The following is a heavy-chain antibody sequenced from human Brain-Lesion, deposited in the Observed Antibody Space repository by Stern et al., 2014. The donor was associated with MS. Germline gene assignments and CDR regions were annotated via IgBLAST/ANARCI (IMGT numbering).Heavy chain of an antibody. CDR1: GYTLTELS. J-gene: IGHJ4*02. V-gene: IGHV1-24*01. CDR2: FDSEDGEK. Sequence: QVQLVQSGAGVKKPGASVKVSCKVSGYTLTELSMHWVRQAPRKGLEWMGGFDSEDGEKIYAQKSQGRVTMTEDTSTDTAYMELSSLRSEDTAVYYCATLSPGAGGNYYRHFDYWGQGTLVTVSS. D-gene: IGHD1-26*01. CDR3: ATLSPGAGGNYYRHFDY.